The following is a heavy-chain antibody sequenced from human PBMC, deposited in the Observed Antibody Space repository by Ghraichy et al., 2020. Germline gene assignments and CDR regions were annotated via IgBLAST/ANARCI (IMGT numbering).Heavy chain of an antibody. CDR2: ISSSSSTI. J-gene: IGHJ3*02. D-gene: IGHD3-16*01. CDR1: GFTFSSYS. V-gene: IGHV3-48*04. Sequence: LSLTCAASGFTFSSYSINWVRQAPGKGLEWDSYISSSSSTIYYSDSVKGRFTIIRDNAKNSLYLLMNSLRAEDTAGYYCARLAWGDAFDIWGPGTMITVSS. CDR3: ARLAWGDAFDI.